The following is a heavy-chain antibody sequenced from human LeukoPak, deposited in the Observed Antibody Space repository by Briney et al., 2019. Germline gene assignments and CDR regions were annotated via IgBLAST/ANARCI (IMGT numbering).Heavy chain of an antibody. Sequence: SETLSLTCTVSGGSISSSSYYWDWIRQPPGKGLEWIGSIYYSGNTYYNPSLKSRVTISIDTSKNQFSLKLSSMTAADTAVYYCARQTWIQLWFLDYWGQGTLVTVSS. CDR1: GGSISSSSYY. CDR2: IYYSGNT. V-gene: IGHV4-39*01. J-gene: IGHJ4*02. D-gene: IGHD5-18*01. CDR3: ARQTWIQLWFLDY.